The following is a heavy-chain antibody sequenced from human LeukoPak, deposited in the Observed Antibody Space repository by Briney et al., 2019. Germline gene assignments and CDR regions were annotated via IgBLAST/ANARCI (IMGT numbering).Heavy chain of an antibody. CDR1: GGSIISGTYY. CDR2: IHAGGST. Sequence: SETLSLTCTVSGGSIISGTYYWSWIRQPAGKGLEWIGRIHAGGSTNYNPSLKSRVTISADTSKNQFSLKLSSVTAADTAVYYCARARIGGYNYYFDYWGQGTLVTVSS. V-gene: IGHV4-61*02. J-gene: IGHJ4*02. CDR3: ARARIGGYNYYFDY. D-gene: IGHD5-24*01.